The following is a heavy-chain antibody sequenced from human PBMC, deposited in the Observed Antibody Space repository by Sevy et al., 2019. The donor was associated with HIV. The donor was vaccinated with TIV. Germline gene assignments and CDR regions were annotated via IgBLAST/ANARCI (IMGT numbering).Heavy chain of an antibody. CDR1: RFTFSSYW. D-gene: IGHD3-9*01. J-gene: IGHJ4*02. CDR2: IKQDGSEK. Sequence: GGSLRLSCAASRFTFSSYWMSWVRQAPGKGLEWVANIKQDGSEKYYVDSVKGRFTISRDNAKNSLYLQMNSLRAEDTAVYYCARGPESPYYDILTGYYRGGELGDYWGQGTLVTVSS. V-gene: IGHV3-7*01. CDR3: ARGPESPYYDILTGYYRGGELGDY.